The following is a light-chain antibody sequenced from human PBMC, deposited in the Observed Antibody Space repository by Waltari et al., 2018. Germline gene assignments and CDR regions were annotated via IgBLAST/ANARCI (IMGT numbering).Light chain of an antibody. CDR2: KAS. CDR3: QQYNSVPLT. J-gene: IGKJ4*01. CDR1: QSISSW. Sequence: DIHMTQAPSPLSALGGDRVNSTCRASQSISSWLTWYQQKPGKAPKLLIYKASSLESGVPSRFSGSGSWTEFTLTISSLQPDDFATYYCQQYNSVPLTFGGGTEVEIK. V-gene: IGKV1-5*03.